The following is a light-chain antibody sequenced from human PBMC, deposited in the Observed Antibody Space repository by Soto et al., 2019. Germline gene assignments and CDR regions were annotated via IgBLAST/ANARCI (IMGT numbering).Light chain of an antibody. CDR1: QSVSTY. Sequence: EIVLTQSPATLSLSPGARATLSFRASQSVSTYLTWYQQKPGQAPRLLIYDVSNRATGIPDRFSGSGSGTDLNLTISRLEPEDFAVYYCQQRSDWPRTCGQGTKVDIK. J-gene: IGKJ1*01. CDR3: QQRSDWPRT. CDR2: DVS. V-gene: IGKV3-11*01.